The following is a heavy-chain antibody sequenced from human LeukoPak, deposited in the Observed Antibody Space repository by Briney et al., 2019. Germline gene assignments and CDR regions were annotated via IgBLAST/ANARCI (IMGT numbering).Heavy chain of an antibody. CDR3: AKAFREYGSSTYSSFDI. CDR1: GFTFSSYA. Sequence: GGSLRLSCAASGFTFSSYAMSWVRQAPWKGLQWVSTITGTTHYADSVRGRFTISRDNSKNILYLQMNSLSTEDTAIYYCAKAFREYGSSTYSSFDIWGQGTMVTVSS. CDR2: ITGTT. V-gene: IGHV3-23*01. D-gene: IGHD6-13*01. J-gene: IGHJ3*02.